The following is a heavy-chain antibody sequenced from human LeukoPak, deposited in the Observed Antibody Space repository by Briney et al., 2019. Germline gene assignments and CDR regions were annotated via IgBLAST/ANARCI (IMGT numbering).Heavy chain of an antibody. CDR1: GFTFSTYA. CDR3: AKDPLGVVDAFDL. D-gene: IGHD2-21*01. Sequence: GGALRLSCVGSGFTFSTYAMNWVRQAPGKGREWVSTISGSSSNTYYAESVKGRVTMSRENSKNRVFLQMNSLRAEDTAIYYCAKDPLGVVDAFDLWGQGTVVTVSS. V-gene: IGHV3-23*01. J-gene: IGHJ3*01. CDR2: ISGSSSNT.